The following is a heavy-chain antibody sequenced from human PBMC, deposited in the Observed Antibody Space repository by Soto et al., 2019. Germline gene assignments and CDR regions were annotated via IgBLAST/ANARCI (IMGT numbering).Heavy chain of an antibody. V-gene: IGHV4-59*08. Sequence: SETLSLTCTVSGDSISTYYWSWIRQPPGKGLEWIGYVHYSGATDYNPSLKSRVTISVDTSKNQFSLKLSSVTAADTAFYYCATHKWLDPFDYWGQGTLVTVSS. J-gene: IGHJ4*02. CDR1: GDSISTYY. CDR2: VHYSGAT. CDR3: ATHKWLDPFDY. D-gene: IGHD6-19*01.